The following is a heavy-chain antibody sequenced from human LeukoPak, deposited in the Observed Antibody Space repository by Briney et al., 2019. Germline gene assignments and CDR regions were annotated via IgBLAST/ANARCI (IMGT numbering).Heavy chain of an antibody. J-gene: IGHJ4*02. CDR2: IDGDGSST. CDR3: ARGFGSGSSVPFDY. Sequence: GGSLRLSCAPSGFTLSSYWMHWVRQAPGKGLVWVSRIDGDGSSTSYADSVKGRFTISRDNAKNTLYLQMNSLRAEDTAVYYCARGFGSGSSVPFDYWGQGTLVTVSS. D-gene: IGHD3-10*01. V-gene: IGHV3-74*01. CDR1: GFTLSSYW.